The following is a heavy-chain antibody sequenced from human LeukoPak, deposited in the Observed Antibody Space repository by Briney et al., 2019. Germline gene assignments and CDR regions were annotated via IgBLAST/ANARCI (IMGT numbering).Heavy chain of an antibody. J-gene: IGHJ6*02. Sequence: GGSLRLSCAASVFTFSSYSMSWVRQAPGKGLEWVSAISGSGGSTYYADSVKGRFTISRDNSKNTLYLQMNSLRAEDTAVYYCAKVPWIDYYYGMDVWGQGTTVTVAS. CDR1: VFTFSSYS. D-gene: IGHD2-2*03. CDR3: AKVPWIDYYYGMDV. CDR2: ISGSGGST. V-gene: IGHV3-23*01.